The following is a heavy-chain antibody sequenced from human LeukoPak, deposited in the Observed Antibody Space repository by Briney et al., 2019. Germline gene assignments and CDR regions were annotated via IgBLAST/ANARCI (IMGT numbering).Heavy chain of an antibody. CDR3: ARGHDYGGNDHNCFDP. J-gene: IGHJ5*02. CDR1: VDTFSIYA. Sequence: SVKVSCKACVDTFSIYAVSWVPEAPGQGLEWVGRTIHMFGAANYAQKFQGRVTITTDESTSTAYMELSSLRSEDTAVYYCARGHDYGGNDHNCFDPWGQGTLVTVSS. V-gene: IGHV1-69*05. CDR2: TIHMFGAA. D-gene: IGHD4-23*01.